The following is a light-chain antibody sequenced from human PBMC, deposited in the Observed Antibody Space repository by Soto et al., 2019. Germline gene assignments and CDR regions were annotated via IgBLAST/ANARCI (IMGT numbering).Light chain of an antibody. J-gene: IGLJ2*01. CDR3: AAWDDSLNGVV. V-gene: IGLV1-44*01. Sequence: QSVLAQPPSASGTPGQRVTISCSGSNSNIGSKAVNWYQQLPGTAPKLLISGNNQRPSGVPDRFSGSKSGTSASLAISGLQSEDEADYYCAAWDDSLNGVVFGGGTKLTVL. CDR2: GNN. CDR1: NSNIGSKA.